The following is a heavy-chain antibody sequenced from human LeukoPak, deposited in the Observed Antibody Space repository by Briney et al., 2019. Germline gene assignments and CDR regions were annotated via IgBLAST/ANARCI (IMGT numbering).Heavy chain of an antibody. D-gene: IGHD1-7*01. Sequence: GASVKVSCKASGLSLTHDGISWVRQAPGQGLEWMGWINPNSGGTNYAQKFQGGVTMTRDTSISTAYMELSRLRSDDTAVYYCARALPGTTATAFDYWGQGTLVTVSS. CDR3: ARALPGTTATAFDY. CDR1: GLSLTHDG. J-gene: IGHJ4*02. V-gene: IGHV1-2*02. CDR2: INPNSGGT.